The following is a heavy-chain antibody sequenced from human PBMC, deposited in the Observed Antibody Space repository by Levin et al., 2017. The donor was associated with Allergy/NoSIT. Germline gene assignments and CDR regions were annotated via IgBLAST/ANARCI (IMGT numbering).Heavy chain of an antibody. Sequence: SETLSLTCTVSGGSISSGGYYWSWIRQHPGKGLEWIGYIYYSGSTYYNPSLKSRVTISVDTSKNQFSLKLSSVTAADTAVYYCARVMGWYTREYNWFDPWGQGTLVTVSS. V-gene: IGHV4-31*03. CDR3: ARVMGWYTREYNWFDP. J-gene: IGHJ5*02. CDR1: GGSISSGGYY. CDR2: IYYSGST. D-gene: IGHD6-19*01.